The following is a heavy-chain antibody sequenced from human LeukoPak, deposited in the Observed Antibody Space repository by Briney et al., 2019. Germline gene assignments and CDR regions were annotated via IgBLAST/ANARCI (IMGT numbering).Heavy chain of an antibody. CDR1: GFTFNIYG. V-gene: IGHV3-33*01. D-gene: IGHD4-11*01. J-gene: IGHJ4*02. CDR2: IWHDGSNK. Sequence: PGGSLRLSCAASGFTFNIYGMHWVRQAPGEGLEWVAVIWHDGSNKYCADSVKGRFTISRDNSKNTLYLQMNSLRVEDTAVYHCARGDYSDYYYFDYWGQGILVTVSS. CDR3: ARGDYSDYYYFDY.